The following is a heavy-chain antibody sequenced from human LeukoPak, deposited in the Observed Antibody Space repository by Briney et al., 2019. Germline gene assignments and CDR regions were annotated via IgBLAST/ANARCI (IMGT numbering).Heavy chain of an antibody. J-gene: IGHJ4*02. CDR1: GYTFTSYY. CDR2: INPSGGST. CDR3: ARGSSLRYFDWFFDY. V-gene: IGHV1-46*01. Sequence: ASVKVSCKASGYTFTSYYMHWVRQAPGQGLEWMGMINPSGGSTSYAQKFQGRVTMTRDTSTSTVYMELSSLRSEDTAVYYCARGSSLRYFDWFFDYWGQGTLVTVSS. D-gene: IGHD3-9*01.